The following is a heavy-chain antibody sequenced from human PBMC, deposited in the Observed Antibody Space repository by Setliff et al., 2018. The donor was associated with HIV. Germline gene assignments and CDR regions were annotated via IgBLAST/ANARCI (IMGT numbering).Heavy chain of an antibody. D-gene: IGHD5-12*01. J-gene: IGHJ4*02. CDR3: ARAIYSGYYYREFDY. V-gene: IGHV1-46*01. Sequence: ASVKVSCKASGYTFTRYFMHCVRQAPGQGLEWLGIINPSGGDTEYAQKFQDRVTMTTDTSTSTVYMELSSLRSGDTAMYYCARAIYSGYYYREFDYWGQGTLVTVSS. CDR1: GYTFTRYF. CDR2: INPSGGDT.